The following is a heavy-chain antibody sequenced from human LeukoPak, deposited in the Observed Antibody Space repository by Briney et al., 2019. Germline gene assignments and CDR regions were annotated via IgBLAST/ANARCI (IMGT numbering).Heavy chain of an antibody. V-gene: IGHV3-72*01. J-gene: IGHJ4*02. CDR3: ARRNSVTQGLDN. CDR1: GFTFIDHY. CDR2: IRNKANSYTT. D-gene: IGHD5/OR15-5a*01. Sequence: GGSLRLSCAASGFTFIDHYMDWVRPAPGKGLEWIGRIRNKANSYTTEYAASVKGRFTVSRDDSKNSLFLQINSLESEDTAVYYCARRNSVTQGLDNWRQGTLVTVSS.